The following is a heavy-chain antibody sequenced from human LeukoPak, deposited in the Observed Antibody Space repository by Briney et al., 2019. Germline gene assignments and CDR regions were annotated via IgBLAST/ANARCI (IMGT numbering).Heavy chain of an antibody. CDR1: GDSITTTDHY. J-gene: IGHJ4*02. V-gene: IGHV4-39*01. Sequence: PSETLSLTCTVSGDSITTTDHYWGWVRQSPDKGLEWIGNIYYSGITDNNPSLKSRVTMSVDTSKNQFSLKLSSVTATDTAVYYCARHESGSGRSAYFFDYWGQGTLVTVSS. CDR3: ARHESGSGRSAYFFDY. D-gene: IGHD3-10*01. CDR2: IYYSGIT.